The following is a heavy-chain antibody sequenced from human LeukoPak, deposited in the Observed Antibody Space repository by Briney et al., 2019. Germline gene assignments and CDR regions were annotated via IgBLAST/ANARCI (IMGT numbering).Heavy chain of an antibody. CDR1: GFAFSSYW. D-gene: IGHD3-22*01. J-gene: IGHJ4*02. Sequence: GGSLRLSCAASGFAFSSYWMSWVRQAPGKGLEWVANIKQDGSEKYYVDSVKGRFTISRDNAKNSLYLQMNSLRAEDTAVYYCARGGGYYYFDYWGQGTLVAVSS. CDR2: IKQDGSEK. CDR3: ARGGGYYYFDY. V-gene: IGHV3-7*01.